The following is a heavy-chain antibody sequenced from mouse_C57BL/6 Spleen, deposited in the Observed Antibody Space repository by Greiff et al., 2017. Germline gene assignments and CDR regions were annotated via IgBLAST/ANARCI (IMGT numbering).Heavy chain of an antibody. CDR3: ARGRDGYYPAWFAY. CDR1: GYTFTDYY. CDR2: INPNNGGT. Sequence: VQLQQSGPELVKPGASVKISCKASGYTFTDYYMNWVKQSHGKSLEWIGDINPNNGGTSYNQKFKGKATLTVEKSSSTAYMELRSLTSEDSAVYYCARGRDGYYPAWFAYWGQGTLVTVAA. D-gene: IGHD2-3*01. V-gene: IGHV1-26*01. J-gene: IGHJ3*01.